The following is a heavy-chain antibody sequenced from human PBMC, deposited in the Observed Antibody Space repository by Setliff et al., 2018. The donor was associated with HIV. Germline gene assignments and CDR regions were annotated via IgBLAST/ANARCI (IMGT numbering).Heavy chain of an antibody. Sequence: SETLSLPCAVYGGSFSDYSWSLIRQPPGKGLEWIGSIYYSGSTNYTPSLKSRVTISVDTSKNQFPLKRSSVTAADTAVYSCARQDRESSGWAWTLAYFDYWGQGTLVTVSS. V-gene: IGHV4-34*11. CDR1: GGSFSDYS. CDR2: IYYSGST. J-gene: IGHJ4*02. CDR3: ARQDRESSGWAWTLAYFDY. D-gene: IGHD6-19*01.